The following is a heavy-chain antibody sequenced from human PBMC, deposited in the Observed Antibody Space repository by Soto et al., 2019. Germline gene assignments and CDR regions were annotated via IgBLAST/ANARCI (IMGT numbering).Heavy chain of an antibody. CDR2: ISAYNGNT. V-gene: IGHV1-18*04. D-gene: IGHD3-22*01. Sequence: AAVKVSCKASGYTFTSYGISWVRQAPGQGLEWMGWISAYNGNTNYAQKLQGRVTMTTDTSTSTAYMELRSLRSDDTAVYYCARDWDYYDSSGYENWFDLWGQGTLVTVSP. J-gene: IGHJ5*02. CDR3: ARDWDYYDSSGYENWFDL. CDR1: GYTFTSYG.